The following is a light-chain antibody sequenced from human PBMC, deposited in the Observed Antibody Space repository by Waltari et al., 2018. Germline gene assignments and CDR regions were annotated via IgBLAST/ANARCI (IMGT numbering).Light chain of an antibody. CDR3: CSYAGGSALV. CDR1: SSYVGSYNL. V-gene: IGLV2-23*01. J-gene: IGLJ2*01. Sequence: QSALTQPASVSGSLGQSITISCTGTSSYVGSYNLVSWYQQHPGKAPKVMIYEGSKWPSGVSNRFSGSKSGNTASLTISGLQAEDEADYYCCSYAGGSALVFGGGTKLTVL. CDR2: EGS.